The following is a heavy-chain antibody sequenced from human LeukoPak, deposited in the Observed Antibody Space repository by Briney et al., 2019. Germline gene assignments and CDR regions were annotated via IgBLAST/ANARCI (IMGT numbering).Heavy chain of an antibody. CDR1: GFTFSSYS. CDR3: ARAVGLDYDFWYNGLGYFDY. V-gene: IGHV3-48*01. Sequence: GGSLRLSCAASGFTFSSYSMNWVRQAPGKGLEWVSYISSSSSTIYYADSVKGRFTISRDNAKNSLYLQMNSLRAEDTAVYYCARAVGLDYDFWYNGLGYFDYWGQGTLVTVSS. J-gene: IGHJ4*02. CDR2: ISSSSSTI. D-gene: IGHD3-3*01.